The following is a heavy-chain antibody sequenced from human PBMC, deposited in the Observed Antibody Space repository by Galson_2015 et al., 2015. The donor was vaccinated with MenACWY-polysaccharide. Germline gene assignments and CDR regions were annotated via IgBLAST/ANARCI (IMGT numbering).Heavy chain of an antibody. Sequence: SLRLSCAASGFTFSTYWMSWVRQAPGKGLEWVANIKKDGSEKYYVDSVKGRFTISRDNTKNSLYLQMNSLRAEDTAVYYCAREEGYCISGPCYGYLLPWGQGTLVTVSS. D-gene: IGHD2-15*01. V-gene: IGHV3-7*01. J-gene: IGHJ5*02. CDR2: IKKDGSEK. CDR1: GFTFSTYW. CDR3: AREEGYCISGPCYGYLLP.